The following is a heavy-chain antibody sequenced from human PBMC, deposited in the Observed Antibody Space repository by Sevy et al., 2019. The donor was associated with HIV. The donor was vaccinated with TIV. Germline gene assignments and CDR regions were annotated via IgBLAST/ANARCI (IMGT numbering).Heavy chain of an antibody. CDR2: MNPNSGNT. V-gene: IGHV1-8*03. Sequence: ASVKVSCKASGYTFTSYDINWVRQATGQGLEWMGWMNPNSGNTGYAQKFQGRVTITRNTSISTAYMELSSLRSEDTAVYYGARSGRWGIYYYGSGSSQRDAFDIWGQGTMVTVSS. J-gene: IGHJ3*02. D-gene: IGHD3-10*01. CDR1: GYTFTSYD. CDR3: ARSGRWGIYYYGSGSSQRDAFDI.